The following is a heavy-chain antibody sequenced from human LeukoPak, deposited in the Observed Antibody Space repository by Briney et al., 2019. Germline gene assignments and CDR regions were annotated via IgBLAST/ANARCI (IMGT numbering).Heavy chain of an antibody. Sequence: SQTLSLTCTVSGGSISSGGYYWTWIRQPPGKGLEWVGYINYSGTTYYDPSLKSRVTISVDKSKNQFSLKLNSVTAADTAVYYCTVTARDYYYGMDVWGQGTTVTVSS. CDR3: TVTARDYYYGMDV. D-gene: IGHD4-11*01. J-gene: IGHJ6*02. CDR1: GGSISSGGYY. CDR2: INYSGTT. V-gene: IGHV4-31*03.